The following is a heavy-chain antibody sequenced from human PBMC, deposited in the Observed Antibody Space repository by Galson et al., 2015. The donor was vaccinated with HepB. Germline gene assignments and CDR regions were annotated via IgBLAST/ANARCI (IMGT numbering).Heavy chain of an antibody. CDR3: AKDVWGPRDY. Sequence: SLRLSCAASGFTFSSYAMSWVRQAPGKGLEWVPAISGSGGSTYYADSVKGRFTISRDNSKNTLYLQMNNLRAEGTAVYYCAKDVWGPRDYWGQGTLVTVSS. CDR1: GFTFSSYA. CDR2: ISGSGGST. J-gene: IGHJ4*02. V-gene: IGHV3-23*01. D-gene: IGHD2-8*01.